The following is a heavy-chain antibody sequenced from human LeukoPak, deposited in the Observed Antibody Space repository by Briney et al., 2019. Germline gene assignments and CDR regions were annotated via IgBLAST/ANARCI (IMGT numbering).Heavy chain of an antibody. J-gene: IGHJ3*02. Sequence: GGSLRLSCAASGFTVSSNYMSWVRQAPGKGLEWGSVIYSGGSTYYADSVKGRFTISRDNSKNTLYLQMNSLRAEDPAVYYCAKDYYDSSGYFPPDAFDIWGQGTMVTVST. V-gene: IGHV3-66*01. CDR2: IYSGGST. D-gene: IGHD3-22*01. CDR3: AKDYYDSSGYFPPDAFDI. CDR1: GFTVSSNY.